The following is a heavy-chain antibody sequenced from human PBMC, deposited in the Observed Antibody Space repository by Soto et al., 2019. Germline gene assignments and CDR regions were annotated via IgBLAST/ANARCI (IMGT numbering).Heavy chain of an antibody. CDR3: ARGQECVVATH. CDR2: VKDGGHT. J-gene: IGHJ4*02. CDR1: GGSLSGYY. V-gene: IGHV4-34*01. Sequence: QLQLQQWGAGLLKPSEALSLNCAVTGGSLSGYYWSWIRQPPGKGLEWIGEVKDGGHTTYRPSLSGRVTLSSDTPNHQSALRLNAATAADTGVYYCARGQECVVATHWDQGSLVTVAS. D-gene: IGHD5-12*01.